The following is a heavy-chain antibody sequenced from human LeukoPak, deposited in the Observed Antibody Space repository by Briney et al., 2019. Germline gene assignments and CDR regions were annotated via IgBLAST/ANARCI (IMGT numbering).Heavy chain of an antibody. CDR2: ISAYNGNT. J-gene: IGHJ6*03. V-gene: IGHV1-18*01. CDR3: ARAIGYSSDWQALGFNYYYMDV. D-gene: IGHD6-19*01. CDR1: GYTFTTYG. Sequence: ASVTVSCTASGYTFTTYGISWVRQAPGQGLEWMGWISAYNGNTNYAQKVQGRVTMTTDTSTSTAYMELRSLRSDDTALYYCARAIGYSSDWQALGFNYYYMDVWGKGTTVTVSS.